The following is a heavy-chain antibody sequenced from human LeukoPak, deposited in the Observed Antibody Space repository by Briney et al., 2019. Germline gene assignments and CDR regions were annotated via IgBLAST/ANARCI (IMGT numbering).Heavy chain of an antibody. CDR3: ARGVYQFDY. Sequence: GGSLRLSCAASGFTFSSYAMSWVRQAPGKGLEWVSAISGSGGSTYYADSVRGRFTISRDNANNSLYLQMNSLRAEDTALYYCARGVYQFDYWGQGTLVTVSS. CDR1: GFTFSSYA. D-gene: IGHD3-16*02. J-gene: IGHJ4*02. V-gene: IGHV3-23*01. CDR2: ISGSGGST.